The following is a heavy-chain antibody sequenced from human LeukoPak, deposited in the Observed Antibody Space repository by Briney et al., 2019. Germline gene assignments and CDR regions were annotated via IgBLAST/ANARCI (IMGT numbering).Heavy chain of an antibody. CDR2: ISAYNGNT. CDR1: GYTFTIYG. V-gene: IGHV1-18*01. CDR3: ARVRYSSSSGWFDY. Sequence: ASVTVSFKASGYTFTIYGISWVRQAPGQGLEWMGWISAYNGNTNYAQKLQGRVTMTTDTSTSTAYMELRSLRSDDTAVYYCARVRYSSSSGWFDYWGQGTLVTVSS. J-gene: IGHJ4*02. D-gene: IGHD6-6*01.